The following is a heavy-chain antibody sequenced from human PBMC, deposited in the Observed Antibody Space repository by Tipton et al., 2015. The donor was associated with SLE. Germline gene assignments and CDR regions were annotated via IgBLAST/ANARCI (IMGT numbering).Heavy chain of an antibody. Sequence: TLSLTCSVSGGSITTYYWSWIRQTPGKGLEWIGYIYYSGTANYNPSLKSRVTMSVDTSKNQFSLKLSSVTAADTAVYFCARGRIVGLGGFDYWGQGPLVSVSS. CDR2: IYYSGTA. V-gene: IGHV4-59*01. J-gene: IGHJ4*02. CDR1: GGSITTYY. CDR3: ARGRIVGLGGFDY. D-gene: IGHD1-26*01.